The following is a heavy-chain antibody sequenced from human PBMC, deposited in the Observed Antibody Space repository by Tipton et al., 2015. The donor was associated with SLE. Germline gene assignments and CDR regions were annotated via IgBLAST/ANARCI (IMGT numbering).Heavy chain of an antibody. CDR3: ARGPWPGIAAGGHSKYYYMDV. V-gene: IGHV7-4-1*02. D-gene: IGHD6-13*01. J-gene: IGHJ6*03. CDR2: INTNTGNP. CDR1: GYTFTSYA. Sequence: QLVQSGSELKMPGASVQVSCKASGYTFTSYAMNWVRQAPGQGLEWMGWINTNTGNPTYGQGFTGRFVFSLDTSVTTAYLQISSLKAEDTAVYYCARGPWPGIAAGGHSKYYYMDVWGKGTTVTISS.